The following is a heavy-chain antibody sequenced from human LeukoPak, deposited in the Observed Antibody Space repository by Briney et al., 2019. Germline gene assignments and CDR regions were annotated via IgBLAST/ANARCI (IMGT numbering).Heavy chain of an antibody. D-gene: IGHD3-10*01. CDR1: EFSVGSNY. Sequence: PGGSLRLSCAASEFSVGSNYMTWVRQAPGKGLEWVSYISSSDSTIYYADSVKGRFTISRDNAKNSLYLQMNSLRAEDTAVYYCARSFGELFPNDYWGQGTLVTVSS. J-gene: IGHJ4*02. CDR2: ISSSDSTI. CDR3: ARSFGELFPNDY. V-gene: IGHV3-11*01.